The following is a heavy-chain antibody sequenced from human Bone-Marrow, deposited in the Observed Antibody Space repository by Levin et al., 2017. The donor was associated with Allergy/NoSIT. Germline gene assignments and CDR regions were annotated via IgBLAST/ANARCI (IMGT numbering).Heavy chain of an antibody. D-gene: IGHD3-16*01. CDR1: GFIFGTYA. V-gene: IGHV3-23*01. CDR3: TKDRPGLPTDDNDGLDA. CDR2: ISGDGGTT. J-gene: IGHJ3*01. Sequence: GESLKISCAASGFIFGTYAMTWVRQAPGKGLEWVSTISGDGGTTYYADSVRGRFTISRDNSNNKLYLQMNSLRAEDTAVYFCTKDRPGLPTDDNDGLDAWGQGTMVTVSS.